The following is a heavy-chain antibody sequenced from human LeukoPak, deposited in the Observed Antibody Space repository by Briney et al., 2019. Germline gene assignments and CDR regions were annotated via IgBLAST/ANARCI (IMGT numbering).Heavy chain of an antibody. J-gene: IGHJ4*02. CDR1: GYSFPNYW. CDR3: ARWSSDSRGYYYFLEF. V-gene: IGHV5-51*01. CDR2: IYPADSDT. D-gene: IGHD3-22*01. Sequence: GESLKISWEGSGYSFPNYWIGWVRQMPGKGLEWMAIIYPADSDTRYSPSFQGQVTISADKSISTAYLQWSSLKASDTAMYYCARWSSDSRGYYYFLEFWGQGTLVTVSS.